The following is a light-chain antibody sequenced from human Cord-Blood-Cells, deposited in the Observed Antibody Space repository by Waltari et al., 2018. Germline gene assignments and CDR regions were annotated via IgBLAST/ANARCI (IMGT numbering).Light chain of an antibody. CDR3: CSYAGSSTWV. CDR2: EGS. V-gene: IGLV2-23*01. CDR1: SSVVGSYNL. Sequence: QSALTQPASVSGPPGQSITISCTGTSSVVGSYNLVSWYQQHPGKAPKLMIYEGSKRPSGVSNRFSGSKSGNTASLTISGLQAEYEADYYCCSYAGSSTWVFGGGTKLTVL. J-gene: IGLJ3*02.